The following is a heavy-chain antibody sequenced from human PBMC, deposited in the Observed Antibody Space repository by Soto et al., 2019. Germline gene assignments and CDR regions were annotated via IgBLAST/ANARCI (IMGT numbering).Heavy chain of an antibody. V-gene: IGHV3-48*02. D-gene: IGHD3-22*01. CDR3: ARDLYYYDSSGYYYPFDY. Sequence: LRLSCAASGFTFSSYSMNWVRHAPVKGLEWVSYISSSSSTIYYADSVKGRFTISRDNAKNSLYLQMNSLRDEDTAVYYCARDLYYYDSSGYYYPFDYWGQGTLVTVSS. CDR1: GFTFSSYS. CDR2: ISSSSSTI. J-gene: IGHJ4*02.